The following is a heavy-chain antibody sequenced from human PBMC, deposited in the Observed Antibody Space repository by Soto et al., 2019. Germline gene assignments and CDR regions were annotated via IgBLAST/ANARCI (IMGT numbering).Heavy chain of an antibody. V-gene: IGHV1-69*01. Sequence: QLQLVQSGTEVKEPGSSVKVSCKASGGTFSTSSFVWVRQGPGQGLEWMGGIIPIFTRTNFAQKFQGRVTFSADESPRTTYRKLRSLPPGAPAIFYCAREGVRSTGGDPRGQGTLVTVSS. CDR3: AREGVRSTGGDP. J-gene: IGHJ5*02. D-gene: IGHD4-17*01. CDR1: GGTFSTSS. CDR2: IIPIFTRT.